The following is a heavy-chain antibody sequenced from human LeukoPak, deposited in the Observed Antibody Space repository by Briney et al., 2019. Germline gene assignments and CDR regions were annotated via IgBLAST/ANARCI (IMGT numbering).Heavy chain of an antibody. J-gene: IGHJ4*02. D-gene: IGHD1-26*01. Sequence: GGSLRLSCAACGFTFSSYAMHWVRQAPGKGLEWVAVISYDGSNKYYADSEKGRFTISRDNSKNTLYLQMNSLRAEDTAVYYCARDQWDLGHFDYWGQGTLVTVSS. CDR3: ARDQWDLGHFDY. CDR1: GFTFSSYA. CDR2: ISYDGSNK. V-gene: IGHV3-30*01.